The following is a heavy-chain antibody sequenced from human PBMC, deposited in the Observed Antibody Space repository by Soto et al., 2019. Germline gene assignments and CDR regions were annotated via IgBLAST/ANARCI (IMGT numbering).Heavy chain of an antibody. J-gene: IGHJ4*02. CDR3: VGGSWFD. CDR1: GYSFEDYS. D-gene: IGHD2-15*01. CDR2: ISWNGNFT. V-gene: IGHV3-9*01. Sequence: EVQLVESGGDMVQPGRSLKLSCVGSGYSFEDYSMHLVRQAPGKGLEWVSGISWNGNFTGYADSVKGRFTISRDNAKNYLFLQMRSLSLEDTALYYCVGGSWFDWGQGTLVTVSS.